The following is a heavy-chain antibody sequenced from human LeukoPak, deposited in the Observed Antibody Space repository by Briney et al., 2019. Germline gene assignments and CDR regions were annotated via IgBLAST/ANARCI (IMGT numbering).Heavy chain of an antibody. D-gene: IGHD2-8*01. CDR1: GFTFSGSA. J-gene: IGHJ4*02. CDR2: IRSEPNSYAT. Sequence: GGSLRLSCAASGFTFSGSAMHWVRQASGKGLEWVGRIRSEPNSYATAYAASVKGRFTISRDDSKNTAYLQMNSLKTEDTAVYYCTSLLGYCTNDVCYNYWGQGTLVTVSS. V-gene: IGHV3-73*01. CDR3: TSLLGYCTNDVCYNY.